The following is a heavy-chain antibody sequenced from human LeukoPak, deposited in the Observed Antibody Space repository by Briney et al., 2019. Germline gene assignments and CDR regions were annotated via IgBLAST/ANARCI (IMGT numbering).Heavy chain of an antibody. CDR1: GFTFSSYA. V-gene: IGHV3-64*01. D-gene: IGHD5-12*01. Sequence: QPGGSLRLSCAASGFTFSSYAMHWVRQAPGKGPESVSAISSDGGRIYYANSVKGRFTISRDISKNTLYLQMGSLRAEDTSVYYCARENPQGGSDQWGQGTLVTVSA. CDR2: ISSDGGRI. CDR3: ARENPQGGSDQ. J-gene: IGHJ4*02.